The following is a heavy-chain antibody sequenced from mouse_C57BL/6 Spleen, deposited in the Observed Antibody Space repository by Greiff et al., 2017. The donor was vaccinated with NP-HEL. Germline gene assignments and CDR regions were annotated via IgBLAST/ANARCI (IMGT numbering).Heavy chain of an antibody. V-gene: IGHV1-82*01. D-gene: IGHD1-1*01. Sequence: QVQLQQSGPELVKPGASVRISSKASGYPFSSSWMNWLKQRPGKGLEWIGRIYPGDGDINYNGKFKGKATLTADKSSSTAYMQLSSLTSEDSAVYFCARGDYYGSSYLFDYWGQGTTLTVSS. CDR3: ARGDYYGSSYLFDY. CDR2: IYPGDGDI. J-gene: IGHJ2*01. CDR1: GYPFSSSW.